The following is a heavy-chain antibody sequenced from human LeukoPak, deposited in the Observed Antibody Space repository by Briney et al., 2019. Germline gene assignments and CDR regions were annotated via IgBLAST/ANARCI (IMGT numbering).Heavy chain of an antibody. CDR2: MNPNSGNT. CDR3: ARDSVPPIWFGESAPLEAPAANWFDP. CDR1: GYTFTSYD. V-gene: IGHV1-8*03. D-gene: IGHD3-10*01. J-gene: IGHJ5*02. Sequence: ASVNVSCKASGYTFTSYDINWVRQAPGQGLEWMGWMNPNSGNTGYAQKFQGRVTITRNTSISTAYVELRSLRSDDTAVYYCARDSVPPIWFGESAPLEAPAANWFDPWGQGTLVTVSS.